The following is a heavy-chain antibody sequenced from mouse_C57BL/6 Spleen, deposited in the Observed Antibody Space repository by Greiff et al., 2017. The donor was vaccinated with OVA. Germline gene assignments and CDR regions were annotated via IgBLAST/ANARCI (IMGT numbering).Heavy chain of an antibody. Sequence: EVMLVESGGGLVQPGGSLSLSCAASGFTFTDYYMSWVRQPPGKALEWLGFIRNKANGYTTEYSASVKGRFTISRDDSQSILYLQMNALRAEASATYYCARYSDCYSSSYNYFDYWGQGTTLTVSS. J-gene: IGHJ2*01. D-gene: IGHD1-1*01. CDR2: IRNKANGYTT. V-gene: IGHV7-3*01. CDR1: GFTFTDYY. CDR3: ARYSDCYSSSYNYFDY.